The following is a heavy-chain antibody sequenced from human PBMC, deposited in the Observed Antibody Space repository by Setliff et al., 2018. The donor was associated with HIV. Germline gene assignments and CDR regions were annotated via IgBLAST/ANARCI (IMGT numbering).Heavy chain of an antibody. CDR3: ARDYCSGGNCYSLY. CDR1: GYPFTSYA. CDR2: LSTGNGNT. Sequence: VKVSCKTSGYPFTSYAIHWVRQAPGQRPEWLGWLSTGNGNTKYSQKFQDRVTFTRDTYARTAYMELSSLRSEDTAVYYCARDYCSGGNCYSLYWGQGTLVTVSS. J-gene: IGHJ4*02. D-gene: IGHD2-15*01. V-gene: IGHV1-3*04.